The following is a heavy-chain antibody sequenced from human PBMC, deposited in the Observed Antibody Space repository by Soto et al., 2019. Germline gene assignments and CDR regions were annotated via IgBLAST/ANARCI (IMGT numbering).Heavy chain of an antibody. CDR1: GGSISSGDYY. J-gene: IGHJ4*02. D-gene: IGHD3-10*01. Sequence: QVQLQESGPGLVKPSQTLSLTCTVSGGSISSGDYYWSWIRQPPGKGLEWIGYIYYSGSTYYNPSLKSRVTISVDTSKNQFSLKLSSVTAEDTAVYYCARRLLWFGVHFDYWGQGTLVTVSS. CDR3: ARRLLWFGVHFDY. CDR2: IYYSGST. V-gene: IGHV4-30-4*01.